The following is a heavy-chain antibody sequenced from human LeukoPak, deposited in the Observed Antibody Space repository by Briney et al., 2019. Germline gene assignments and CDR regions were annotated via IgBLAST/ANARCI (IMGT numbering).Heavy chain of an antibody. J-gene: IGHJ6*04. V-gene: IGHV3-74*01. D-gene: IGHD2-2*02. CDR1: GFTFSNYW. CDR3: TSLYLTDV. Sequence: PGGSLRLSCAASGFTFSNYWMHWVRQVPGKGLVWVSRINNDGSGTTYADSVKGRFTISRDNAKNTLYVQMNSLRVEDTAVYYCTSLYLTDVWGKGTTVTVSS. CDR2: INNDGSGT.